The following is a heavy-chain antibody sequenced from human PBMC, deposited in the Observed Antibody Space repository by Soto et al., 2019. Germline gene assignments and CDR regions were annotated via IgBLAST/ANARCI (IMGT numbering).Heavy chain of an antibody. V-gene: IGHV1-69*01. D-gene: IGHD5-12*01. Sequence: QVQLVQSGAEVKKPGSSVKVSCRVSGGPFTSYRFTWVRQAPGQGLEWMGGIIPAFGTADYAQKFKARVTLTADGSTAYMELSSLTSEDTAVYYCARGEYIGYEYLDFDFWGQGTLVTVSS. CDR1: GGPFTSYR. J-gene: IGHJ4*02. CDR2: IIPAFGTA. CDR3: ARGEYIGYEYLDFDF.